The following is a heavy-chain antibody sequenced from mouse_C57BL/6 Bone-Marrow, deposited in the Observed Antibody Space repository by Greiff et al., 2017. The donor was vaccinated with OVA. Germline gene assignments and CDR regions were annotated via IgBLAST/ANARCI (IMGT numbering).Heavy chain of an antibody. Sequence: QVQLQQPGAELVRPGSSVKLSCKASGYTFTSYWMHWVKQRPIQGLEWIGNIDPSDSETHYNQKFKDKATLTVDKSSSPAYMQLSSLTSEDSAVYYCARAVYYGYDGDLNWFAYWGQGTLVTVSA. D-gene: IGHD2-2*01. CDR1: GYTFTSYW. CDR2: IDPSDSET. J-gene: IGHJ3*01. V-gene: IGHV1-52*01. CDR3: ARAVYYGYDGDLNWFAY.